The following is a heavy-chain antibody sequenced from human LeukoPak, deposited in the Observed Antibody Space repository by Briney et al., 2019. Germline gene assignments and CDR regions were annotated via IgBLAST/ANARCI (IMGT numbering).Heavy chain of an antibody. CDR2: INPNSGGT. D-gene: IGHD3-9*01. V-gene: IGHV1-2*02. CDR1: GYTFTGYY. J-gene: IGHJ6*03. CDR3: ARSPLYYDILTGYYARYYYYYYMDV. Sequence: GASVKVSCKASGYTFTGYYMHWVRQAPGQGLGWMGWINPNSGGTNYAQKFQGRVTMTRDTSISTAYMELSRLRSDDTAVYYCARSPLYYDILTGYYARYYYYYYMDVWGKGTTVTISS.